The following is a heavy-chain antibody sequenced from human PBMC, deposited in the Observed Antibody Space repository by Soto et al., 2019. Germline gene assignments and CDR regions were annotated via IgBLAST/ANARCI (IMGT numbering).Heavy chain of an antibody. CDR1: GFTFSSYG. D-gene: IGHD6-19*01. V-gene: IGHV3-30*18. J-gene: IGHJ2*01. CDR2: ISYDGSNK. CDR3: AKTSAGPYWYSDL. Sequence: QVQLVESGGGVVQPGRSLRLSCAASGFTFSSYGMHWVRQAPGKGLEWVAVISYDGSNKYYADSVKGRFTISRDNSKNTLYLQMNSLRAEDTAVYYCAKTSAGPYWYSDLWGRGTLVTVSS.